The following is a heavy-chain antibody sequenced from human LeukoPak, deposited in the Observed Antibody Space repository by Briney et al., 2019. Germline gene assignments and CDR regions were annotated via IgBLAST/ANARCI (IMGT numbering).Heavy chain of an antibody. D-gene: IGHD1-1*01. CDR3: TRSLGPVVEPPHYYYYMDV. V-gene: IGHV3-73*01. J-gene: IGHJ6*03. CDR2: IRSKANSYAT. CDR1: GFTFSGSA. Sequence: GGSLRLSCAASGFTFSGSAMHWVRQASGKGLEWVGRIRSKANSYATAYAASVKGRFTISRDDSKNTAYLQMNSLKTEDTAVYYCTRSLGPVVEPPHYYYYMDVWGKGTTVTVSS.